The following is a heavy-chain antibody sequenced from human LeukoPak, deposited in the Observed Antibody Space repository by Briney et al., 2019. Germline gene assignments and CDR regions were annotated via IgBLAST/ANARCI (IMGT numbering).Heavy chain of an antibody. D-gene: IGHD1-26*01. CDR2: ISYDGSNK. Sequence: GGSLRLSCAASGFTFSSYGMHWVRQAPGKGLEWVAVISYDGSNKYYADSVKGRFTISRDNSKNTLYLQMNTLRAEDTAVYYCAREGAKSTTPLDYWGQGTLVTVSS. CDR1: GFTFSSYG. CDR3: AREGAKSTTPLDY. V-gene: IGHV3-30*03. J-gene: IGHJ4*02.